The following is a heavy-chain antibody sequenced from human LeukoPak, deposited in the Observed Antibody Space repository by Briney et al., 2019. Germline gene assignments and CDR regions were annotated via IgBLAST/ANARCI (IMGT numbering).Heavy chain of an antibody. CDR2: IKEYGNEK. CDR3: TRDVRGYFDS. J-gene: IGHJ4*02. V-gene: IGHV3-7*03. CDR1: GFTFSTYW. D-gene: IGHD2-15*01. Sequence: GGSLRLSCEASGFTFSTYWMSWVRQAPGKGLEWVANIKEYGNEKYYVDTVRGRFTISRDNAKNSLYLQMNSLRAEDTVRYYCTRDVRGYFDSWGLGTLVTVSS.